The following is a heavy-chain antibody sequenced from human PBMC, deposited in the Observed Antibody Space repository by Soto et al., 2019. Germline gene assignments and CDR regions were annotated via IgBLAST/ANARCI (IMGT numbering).Heavy chain of an antibody. Sequence: GGSLRLSCAASGFTFSSYAMSWVRQAPGKGLEWVSAISGSGGSTYYGDSVKGRFTISRDNSKNTLYLQMNSLRAEDTAVYYCAKGDPYSSGWYPHSYYGMDVWGQGTTVTVSS. J-gene: IGHJ6*02. V-gene: IGHV3-23*01. D-gene: IGHD6-19*01. CDR3: AKGDPYSSGWYPHSYYGMDV. CDR2: ISGSGGST. CDR1: GFTFSSYA.